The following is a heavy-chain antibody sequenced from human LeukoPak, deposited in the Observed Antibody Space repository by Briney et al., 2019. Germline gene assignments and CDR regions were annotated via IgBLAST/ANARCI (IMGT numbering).Heavy chain of an antibody. Sequence: SETLSLTCAVYGGSFSGYYWSWIRQPPGKGLEWIGEINHSGSTNYNPSLKSRVTISVDTSKNQFSLKLSSVTAADTAVYYCARTPSYYYDSSGYYLLPERRYYFDYWGQGTLVTVSA. V-gene: IGHV4-34*01. CDR1: GGSFSGYY. CDR3: ARTPSYYYDSSGYYLLPERRYYFDY. J-gene: IGHJ4*02. D-gene: IGHD3-22*01. CDR2: INHSGST.